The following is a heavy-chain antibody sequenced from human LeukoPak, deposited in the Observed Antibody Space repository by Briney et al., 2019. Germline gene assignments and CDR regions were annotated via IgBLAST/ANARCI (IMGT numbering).Heavy chain of an antibody. CDR3: ATSGEYCTSTGCSRFDY. Sequence: GESLKISCKGSGYNFDIYWIGWVRQMPGKGLEWMGIIYPGDSDTRYSQSFQGQVTISADKSISTAYLQWSSLKASDTAMYYCATSGEYCTSTGCSRFDYWGQGTLVTVSS. V-gene: IGHV5-51*01. J-gene: IGHJ4*02. D-gene: IGHD2-2*01. CDR1: GYNFDIYW. CDR2: IYPGDSDT.